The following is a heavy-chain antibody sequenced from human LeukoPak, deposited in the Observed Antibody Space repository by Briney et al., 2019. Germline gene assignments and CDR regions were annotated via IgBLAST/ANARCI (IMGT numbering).Heavy chain of an antibody. Sequence: SETLSLTCAVYGGSFSGYYWSWIRQPPGKGLEWIGEINHSGSTNYNPSLKSRVTISVDTSKNQFSLKLSSVTAADTAVYYCARAVQECSGGSCYSHYYYYMDVWGKGTTVTVSS. CDR1: GGSFSGYY. V-gene: IGHV4-34*01. J-gene: IGHJ6*03. CDR3: ARAVQECSGGSCYSHYYYYMDV. CDR2: INHSGST. D-gene: IGHD2-15*01.